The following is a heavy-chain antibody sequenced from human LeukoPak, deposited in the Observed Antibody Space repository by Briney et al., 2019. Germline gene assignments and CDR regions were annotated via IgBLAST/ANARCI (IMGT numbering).Heavy chain of an antibody. CDR2: ISSSSSTI. J-gene: IGHJ6*03. D-gene: IGHD3-10*02. Sequence: GGSLRLSCAASGFTFSSYSMNWVRQAPGKGLEWVSYISSSSSTIYYADSVKGRFTISRDNAKNSLYLQMNSLRAEDTAVYYCARMFGESYYYYYMDVWGKGTTVTVSS. V-gene: IGHV3-48*04. CDR3: ARMFGESYYYYYMDV. CDR1: GFTFSSYS.